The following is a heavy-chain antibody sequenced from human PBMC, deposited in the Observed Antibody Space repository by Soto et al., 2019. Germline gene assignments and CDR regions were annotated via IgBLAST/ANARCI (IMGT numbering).Heavy chain of an antibody. CDR3: ARRAVAGPFDY. V-gene: IGHV3-23*01. CDR2: ISGSGGIT. D-gene: IGHD6-19*01. CDR1: GFTFSSYA. J-gene: IGHJ4*02. Sequence: EVQLLESGGGLVQPGGSLRLSCAVSGFTFSSYAMSWVRQAPGMGLEWVSTISGSGGITYYADSVKGRFTISRDNSKNTLYLQMNSLRAEDTAVYYCARRAVAGPFDYWGQGTLVTVSS.